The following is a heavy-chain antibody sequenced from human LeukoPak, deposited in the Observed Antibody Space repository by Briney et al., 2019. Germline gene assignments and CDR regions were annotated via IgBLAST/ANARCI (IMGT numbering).Heavy chain of an antibody. D-gene: IGHD3-16*01. J-gene: IGHJ4*02. CDR1: GLTISSYG. CDR2: IWYDGSNK. Sequence: PGRSQRLSCAASGLTISSYGMHWGRQAPDKGLEWVAVIWYDGSNKYYADSVKVRFTISRDNSKNTLYLQMNSLRAEDTAVYYCAKGWFGGVRDYFDYWGQGTLVTVSS. V-gene: IGHV3-33*06. CDR3: AKGWFGGVRDYFDY.